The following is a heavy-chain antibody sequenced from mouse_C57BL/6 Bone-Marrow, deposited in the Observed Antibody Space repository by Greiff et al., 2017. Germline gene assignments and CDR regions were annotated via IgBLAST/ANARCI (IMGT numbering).Heavy chain of an antibody. CDR3: ARGLRRYAMDY. V-gene: IGHV5-17*01. D-gene: IGHD2-4*01. CDR2: ISSDSSTN. J-gene: IGHJ4*01. CDR1: GFTFSDYG. Sequence: EVMLVESGGGLVKPGGSLKLSCAASGFTFSDYGMHWVRQAPEKGLEWVAYISSDSSTNYYADTVKGRFTISRDNAKNTLFLQMTSLRSEDTAMYYCARGLRRYAMDYWGQGTSVTVSS.